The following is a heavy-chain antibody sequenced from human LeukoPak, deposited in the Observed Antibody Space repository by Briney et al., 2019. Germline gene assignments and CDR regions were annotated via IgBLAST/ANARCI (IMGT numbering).Heavy chain of an antibody. CDR1: GGSISSGGYY. V-gene: IGHV4-31*03. D-gene: IGHD6-13*01. CDR3: ARRGSSFYY. J-gene: IGHJ4*02. CDR2: IYYSGST. Sequence: PSETLSLTCTVSGGSISSGGYYWSWIRQHPGKGLEWIGYIYYSGSTYYNPSLKSRATISVDTSKNQSSLKLSSVTAADTAVYYCARRGSSFYYWGQGTLVTVSS.